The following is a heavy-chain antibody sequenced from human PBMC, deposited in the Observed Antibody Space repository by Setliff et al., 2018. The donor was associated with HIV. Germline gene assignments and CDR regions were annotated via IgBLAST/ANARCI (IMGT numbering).Heavy chain of an antibody. CDR1: GESFSAYY. V-gene: IGHV4-34*01. Sequence: SETLSLTCAVYGESFSAYYWSWIRQPPGKGLEWIGQINHSGSTNYNPSLKTRVSISIDTSKNQFSLKLTSVTAADSAVYYCARLRRSSGWTFDYWAQGTLVTVSS. J-gene: IGHJ4*02. D-gene: IGHD6-19*01. CDR2: INHSGST. CDR3: ARLRRSSGWTFDY.